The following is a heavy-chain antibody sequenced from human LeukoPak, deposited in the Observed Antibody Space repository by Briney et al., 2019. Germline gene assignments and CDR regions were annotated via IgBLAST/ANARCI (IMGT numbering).Heavy chain of an antibody. CDR2: ISAYNGNT. CDR3: ARDLRVRGVIRVFDY. V-gene: IGHV1-18*01. Sequence: GASVKVSCKASGYTFTSYGISWVRQTPGQGLEWMGWISAYNGNTNYAQKLQGRVTMTTDTSTSTAYMELRSLRSDDTAVYYCARDLRVRGVIRVFDYWGQGTLVTVSS. CDR1: GYTFTSYG. D-gene: IGHD3-10*01. J-gene: IGHJ4*02.